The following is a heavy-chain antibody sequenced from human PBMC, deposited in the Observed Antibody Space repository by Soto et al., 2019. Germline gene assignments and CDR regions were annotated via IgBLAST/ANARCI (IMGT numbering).Heavy chain of an antibody. V-gene: IGHV1-18*01. Sequence: GASVKVSCKASGYTFTSYGISWVRQAPGQGLEWMGWISAYNGNTNYAQKLQGRVTMTTDTSTSTAYMELRSLRSDDTAVYYCARTACSSTSCYSNYGYLDYWGQGTLVTVSS. CDR1: GYTFTSYG. CDR2: ISAYNGNT. J-gene: IGHJ4*02. CDR3: ARTACSSTSCYSNYGYLDY. D-gene: IGHD2-2*01.